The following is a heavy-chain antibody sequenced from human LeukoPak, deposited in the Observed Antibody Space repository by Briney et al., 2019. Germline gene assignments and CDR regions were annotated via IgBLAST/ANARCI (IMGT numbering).Heavy chain of an antibody. V-gene: IGHV3-30-3*01. D-gene: IGHD3-22*01. Sequence: GGSLRLSCAASGFAFSSYAMHWVRQAPGKGLEWVAVISYDGSNKYYPDSVNCRFTISRDNSKPPLSLPMNSLRAEDTAVYYCARDGLVVVIPAPFDYWGQGPLVTVSS. CDR3: ARDGLVVVIPAPFDY. CDR2: ISYDGSNK. CDR1: GFAFSSYA. J-gene: IGHJ4*02.